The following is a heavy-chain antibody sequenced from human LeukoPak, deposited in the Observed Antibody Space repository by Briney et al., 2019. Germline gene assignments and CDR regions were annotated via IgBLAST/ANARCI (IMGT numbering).Heavy chain of an antibody. J-gene: IGHJ4*02. CDR1: GGSISSYY. CDR2: IYYTGST. V-gene: IGHV4-59*08. Sequence: SETLSLTCSVSGGSISSYYWSWIRQPPGKGLEWIGYIYYTGSTNYNPSLKSRVTISVDTSKNQFSLKLSSVTAADTAVYYCARQSTSNWYLDYWGQGTLATVSS. CDR3: ARQSTSNWYLDY. D-gene: IGHD2-2*01.